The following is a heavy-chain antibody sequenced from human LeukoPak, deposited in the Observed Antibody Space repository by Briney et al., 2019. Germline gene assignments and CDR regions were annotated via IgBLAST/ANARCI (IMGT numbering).Heavy chain of an antibody. D-gene: IGHD2-15*01. J-gene: IGHJ2*01. CDR2: ISSSSSDT. CDR3: ARGGCSGGSCYYWYFDL. V-gene: IGHV3-11*06. Sequence: GGSQRLSCAASGFTFSDYYMRWIRQAPGKGLEWVSYISSSSSDTNYADSVKGRFTISRDNAKNSLYLQMNRLRAEDTAVYYCARGGCSGGSCYYWYFDLWGRGTLVTVSS. CDR1: GFTFSDYY.